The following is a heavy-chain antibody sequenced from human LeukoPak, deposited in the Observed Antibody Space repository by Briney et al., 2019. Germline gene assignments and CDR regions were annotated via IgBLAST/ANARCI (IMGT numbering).Heavy chain of an antibody. CDR2: INHSGST. D-gene: IGHD3-9*01. V-gene: IGHV4-34*01. CDR3: ARPSDYDISLFDL. CDR1: GGSFSDYY. Sequence: TSETLSLTCAVYGGSFSDYYWSWIRQPPGKGLEWIGEINHSGSTNYNPSLKSRVTMSVDTSKNQFSLKLSSVTAAETAVYYCARPSDYDISLFDLWGRGTLVTVSS. J-gene: IGHJ2*01.